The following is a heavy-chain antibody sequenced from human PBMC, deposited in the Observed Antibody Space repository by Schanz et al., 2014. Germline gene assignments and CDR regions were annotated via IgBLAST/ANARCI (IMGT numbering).Heavy chain of an antibody. CDR3: AKQIHYDILTVPRN. CDR2: LSGSGGST. D-gene: IGHD3-9*01. Sequence: EVQLLESGGGLVQPGGSLRLSCAASGFTFSSYAMSWVRQAPGKGLEWVSALSGSGGSTYYADSVKGRFTIARDNSKSALYLQMSSLRAEDTAVYYGAKQIHYDILTVPRNWGQGTLVTVSS. CDR1: GFTFSSYA. J-gene: IGHJ4*02. V-gene: IGHV3-23*01.